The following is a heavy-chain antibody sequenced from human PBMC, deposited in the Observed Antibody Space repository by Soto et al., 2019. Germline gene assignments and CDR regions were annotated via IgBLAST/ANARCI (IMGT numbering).Heavy chain of an antibody. Sequence: EVQLVESGGGFVQPGGSLRLSCAASGFSLRGYSMIWVRQAPGKGLEWVSYISGSGTTIYYAESVNGRFTISRDNAKSSVYLQMNSLGDKETAVYYCARGDGYGDYGGYWGQGTLVTVSS. CDR3: ARGDGYGDYGGY. CDR2: ISGSGTTI. V-gene: IGHV3-48*02. J-gene: IGHJ4*02. D-gene: IGHD4-17*01. CDR1: GFSLRGYS.